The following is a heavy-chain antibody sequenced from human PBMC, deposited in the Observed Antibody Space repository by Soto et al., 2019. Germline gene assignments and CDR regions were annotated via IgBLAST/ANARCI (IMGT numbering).Heavy chain of an antibody. Sequence: ASVKVSCKASGYTFTSYDINWVRQATGQGLEWMGWMNPNSGNTGYAQKFQGRVTMTRNTSVSTAYMELSSLRSEDTAVYYCATSEAVGYSYDLYYYYYMDVWGKGTTVTVSS. CDR3: ATSEAVGYSYDLYYYYYMDV. J-gene: IGHJ6*03. D-gene: IGHD5-18*01. CDR1: GYTFTSYD. CDR2: MNPNSGNT. V-gene: IGHV1-8*01.